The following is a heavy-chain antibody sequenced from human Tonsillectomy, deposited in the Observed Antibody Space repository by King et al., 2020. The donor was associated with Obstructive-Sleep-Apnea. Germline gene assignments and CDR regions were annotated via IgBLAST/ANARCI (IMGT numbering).Heavy chain of an antibody. V-gene: IGHV1-24*01. J-gene: IGHJ3*02. CDR3: ATETVAYDYVWGSYRSADAFDI. CDR2: FDPEDGET. D-gene: IGHD3-16*02. CDR1: GYTLTELS. Sequence: QLVQSGAEVKKPGASVKVSCKVSGYTLTELSMHWVRQAPGKGLEWMGGFDPEDGETIYAQKFQGRVTMTGDTSTDTAYMELSSLRSEATAVSYCATETVAYDYVWGSYRSADAFDIWGQGTMVTVSS.